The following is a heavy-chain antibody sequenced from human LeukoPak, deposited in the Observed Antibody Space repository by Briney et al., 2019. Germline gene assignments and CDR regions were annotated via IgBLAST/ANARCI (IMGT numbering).Heavy chain of an antibody. CDR3: ARDSSMLRGPLVIYYFDF. J-gene: IGHJ4*02. V-gene: IGHV3-30*03. D-gene: IGHD3-10*01. Sequence: GGSLRLSCAASGFTFSNYVMQWVRQAPGKGLEWVALIAHDGSNKYYADSVKGRFTISRENSKVTVYLQMNSLRPEDTAVYYCARDSSMLRGPLVIYYFDFWGQGTLVTVSS. CDR1: GFTFSNYV. CDR2: IAHDGSNK.